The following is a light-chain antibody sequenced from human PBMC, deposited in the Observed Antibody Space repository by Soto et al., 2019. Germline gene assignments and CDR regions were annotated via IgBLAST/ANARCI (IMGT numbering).Light chain of an antibody. CDR1: QTISMY. J-gene: IGKJ4*01. CDR2: AAS. Sequence: EIQMTQAPSSLSASVGDRVTITCRASQTISMYLNWYQQKPGKAPILLISAASSLQTGVPSRFNGSGSGTDFTLTISSLQPEDFATDYCQQSYSIPPLTFGGGTRVEIK. V-gene: IGKV1-39*01. CDR3: QQSYSIPPLT.